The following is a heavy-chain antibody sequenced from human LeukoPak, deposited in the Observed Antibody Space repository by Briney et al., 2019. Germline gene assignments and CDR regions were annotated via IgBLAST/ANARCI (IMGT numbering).Heavy chain of an antibody. CDR2: IIPILGIA. J-gene: IGHJ4*02. CDR1: GGTFSSYA. Sequence: ASVKVSCKASGGTFSSYAISWVRQAPGQGLEWMGRIIPILGIANYAQKFQGRVTITADKSTSTAYMELSSLRSEDTAVYYCARDRYYGSGSYAGYWGQGTLVTVSS. CDR3: ARDRYYGSGSYAGY. V-gene: IGHV1-69*04. D-gene: IGHD3-10*01.